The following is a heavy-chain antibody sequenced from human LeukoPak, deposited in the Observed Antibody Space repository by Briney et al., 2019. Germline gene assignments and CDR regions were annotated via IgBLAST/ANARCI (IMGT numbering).Heavy chain of an antibody. V-gene: IGHV4-34*01. J-gene: IGHJ5*02. D-gene: IGHD3-10*01. CDR1: GGSFSGYY. CDR3: ASHSITMVRGVRGPKYNWFDP. CDR2: INHSGST. Sequence: SEPLSLTCAVYGGSFSGYYWSWIRQPPGKGLEWIGEINHSGSTNYNPSLKSRVTISVDTSKNQFSLKLSSVTAADTAVYYCASHSITMVRGVRGPKYNWFDPWGQGTLVTVSS.